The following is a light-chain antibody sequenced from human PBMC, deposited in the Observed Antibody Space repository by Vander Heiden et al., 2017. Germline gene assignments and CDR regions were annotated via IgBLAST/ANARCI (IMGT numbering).Light chain of an antibody. CDR3: QQRCNWPFNT. V-gene: IGKV3-11*01. CDR2: DAS. Sequence: EILLPQSPATLSLSPGERATLSCRASQSVSSYLDWYQQKPGQAPRLLIYDASSRATGIPARFSGSGSGTDFTLTISSLEPEDFAVYYCQQRCNWPFNTFGQGTKLEIK. CDR1: QSVSSY. J-gene: IGKJ2*01.